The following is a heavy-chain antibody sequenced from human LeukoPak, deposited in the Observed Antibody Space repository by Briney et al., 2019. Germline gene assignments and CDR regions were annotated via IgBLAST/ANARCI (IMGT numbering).Heavy chain of an antibody. CDR1: GFTFSSYG. J-gene: IGHJ4*02. Sequence: PGGSLRLSCAASGFTFSSYGMHWVRQAPGKGLEWVAFIRYDGSNKYYADSVKGRFTISRDNSKNTLYLQMNSLRAEDTAVYYCARGGEQWLVRDENYFDYWGQGTLVTVSS. CDR2: IRYDGSNK. CDR3: ARGGEQWLVRDENYFDY. V-gene: IGHV3-30*02. D-gene: IGHD6-19*01.